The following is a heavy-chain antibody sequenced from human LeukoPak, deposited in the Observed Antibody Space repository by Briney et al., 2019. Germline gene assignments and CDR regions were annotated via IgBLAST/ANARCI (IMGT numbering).Heavy chain of an antibody. J-gene: IGHJ4*02. Sequence: SETLSLTCSVSGASISSYYWSWIRQPPGKGLEWIGYIDYSGSTNYSPSLKSRVTISADTSKNQFSLRLTSLTAADTALYFCARHYSSDPFDYWGQGTLVTVSS. CDR2: IDYSGST. V-gene: IGHV4-59*08. D-gene: IGHD2-21*01. CDR3: ARHYSSDPFDY. CDR1: GASISSYY.